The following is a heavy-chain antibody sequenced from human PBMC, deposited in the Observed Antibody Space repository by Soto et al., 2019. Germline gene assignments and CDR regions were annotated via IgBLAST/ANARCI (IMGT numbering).Heavy chain of an antibody. J-gene: IGHJ4*02. CDR2: IYYSGST. CDR1: GGSISSSSYY. D-gene: IGHD1-7*01. V-gene: IGHV4-39*01. CDR3: ARRGPRTTITGY. Sequence: QLQLQESGPGLVKPSETLSLTCTVSGGSISSSSYYWGWIRQPPGKGLEWIGSIYYSGSTYYNPSLKSRVTISVDTSKNQFSLKLSSVTAADTAVYYCARRGPRTTITGYWGQGTLVTVSS.